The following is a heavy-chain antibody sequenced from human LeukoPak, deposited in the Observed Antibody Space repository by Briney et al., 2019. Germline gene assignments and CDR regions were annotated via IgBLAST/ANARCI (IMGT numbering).Heavy chain of an antibody. CDR1: GFTFDDYA. Sequence: GGSLRLSCAASGFTFDDYAMHWVRQAPGKGLEWVSGISWNSGSIGYADSVKGRFTISRDNAKNSLYLQMNSLRAEDTAVYYCAKGSGTTDYWGQGTLVTVPS. CDR3: AKGSGTTDY. J-gene: IGHJ4*02. D-gene: IGHD1-7*01. CDR2: ISWNSGSI. V-gene: IGHV3-9*01.